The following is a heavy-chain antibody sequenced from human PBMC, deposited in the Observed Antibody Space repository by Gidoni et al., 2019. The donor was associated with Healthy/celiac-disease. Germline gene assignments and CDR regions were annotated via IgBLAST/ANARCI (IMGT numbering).Heavy chain of an antibody. CDR2: IWYDGSNK. CDR3: ARGPSAIHYFDY. V-gene: IGHV3-33*01. CDR1: GFTFSSYG. Sequence: QVQLVESGGGVVQPGRSLRLSCAASGFTFSSYGMHWVRQAPGKGLEWVAVIWYDGSNKYYADSVKGRFTISRDNSKNTLYLQMNSLGSEDTAVYYCARGPSAIHYFDYWGQGTLVTVSS. J-gene: IGHJ4*02.